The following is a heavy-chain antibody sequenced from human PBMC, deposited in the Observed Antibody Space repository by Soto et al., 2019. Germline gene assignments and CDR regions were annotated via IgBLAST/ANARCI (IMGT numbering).Heavy chain of an antibody. CDR1: GYTFTNYY. Sequence: QVQLVQSGAEVKKPGASVKVSCKASGYTFTNYYMHWVRQAPGQGLEWMGIINPSGGRTNYAQKFQGRVTMTRDTSTSTVYLELSTLRSEDTAVYYCARDLSSYSSGWYDLWGRGTLVTVSS. V-gene: IGHV1-46*01. CDR2: INPSGGRT. D-gene: IGHD6-19*01. J-gene: IGHJ2*01. CDR3: ARDLSSYSSGWYDL.